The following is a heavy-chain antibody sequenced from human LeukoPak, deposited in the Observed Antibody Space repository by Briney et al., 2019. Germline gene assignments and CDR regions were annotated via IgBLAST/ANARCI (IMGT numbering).Heavy chain of an antibody. J-gene: IGHJ4*02. CDR3: ARGSLHYFDY. Sequence: GGSLRLSCAASGFTFSSYSMNWVRQAPGMGLEWVSSISSSSSYIYYADSVKGRFTISRDNAKNSLYLQMNSLRAEDTAVYYCARGSLHYFDYWGQGTLVTVSS. CDR2: ISSSSSYI. V-gene: IGHV3-21*01. CDR1: GFTFSSYS.